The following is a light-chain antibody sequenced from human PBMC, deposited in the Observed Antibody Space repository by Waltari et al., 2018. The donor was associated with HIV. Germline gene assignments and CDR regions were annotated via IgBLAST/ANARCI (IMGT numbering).Light chain of an antibody. CDR2: YDR. CDR3: QVWDSSSDHRGV. Sequence: SYVVSQPPSVSVAPGQTARMTCEGNTVGRKGVHWYQKKPDQAPILVIYYDRDRPSGIPERFSGSNFGNTATLTITSVEAGDEADYYCQVWDSSSDHRGVFGGGTKLTVL. V-gene: IGLV3-21*04. J-gene: IGLJ3*02. CDR1: TVGRKG.